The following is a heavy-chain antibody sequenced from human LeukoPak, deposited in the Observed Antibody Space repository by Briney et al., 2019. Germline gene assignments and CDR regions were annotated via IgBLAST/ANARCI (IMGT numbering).Heavy chain of an antibody. CDR2: ISYDGSNK. CDR1: GFTFSSYG. V-gene: IGHV3-30*18. Sequence: PGGSLRLSCAASGFTFSSYGMHWVRQAPGKGLEWVAVISYDGSNKYYADSVKGRFTISRDNSKNTLYLQMNSPRAEDTAVYYCAKDFPPDIVVVPAAIWGQGTLVTVSS. D-gene: IGHD2-2*01. CDR3: AKDFPPDIVVVPAAI. J-gene: IGHJ4*02.